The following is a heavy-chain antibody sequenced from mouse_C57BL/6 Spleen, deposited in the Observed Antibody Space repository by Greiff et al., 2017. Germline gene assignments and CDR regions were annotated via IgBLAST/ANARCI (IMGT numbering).Heavy chain of an antibody. J-gene: IGHJ4*01. CDR2: IDPNSGGT. Sequence: VQLQESGAELVKPGASVKLSCKASGYTFTSYWMHWVKQRPGRGLEWIGRIDPNSGGTKYNEKFESKATLTVDKPSSTAYLQLSSLTSEDSAVYDCARGYYGDYAMDYWGQGTSVTVSS. V-gene: IGHV1-72*01. CDR3: ARGYYGDYAMDY. D-gene: IGHD1-2*01. CDR1: GYTFTSYW.